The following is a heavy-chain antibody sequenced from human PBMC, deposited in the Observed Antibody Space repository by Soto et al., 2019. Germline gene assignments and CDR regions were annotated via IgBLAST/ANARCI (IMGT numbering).Heavy chain of an antibody. D-gene: IGHD3-22*01. CDR1: GYSFTSYG. J-gene: IGHJ4*02. V-gene: IGHV1-18*04. Sequence: ASVKVSCKASGYSFTSYGISWVRQAPGQGPEWMGWISGHNGNTNHPQSLQGRVTMTTDTSRNTAYMELRSLRSDDTAVYYCARHRFNYYDDAVYYYFDYWGQGTLVTVSS. CDR2: ISGHNGNT. CDR3: ARHRFNYYDDAVYYYFDY.